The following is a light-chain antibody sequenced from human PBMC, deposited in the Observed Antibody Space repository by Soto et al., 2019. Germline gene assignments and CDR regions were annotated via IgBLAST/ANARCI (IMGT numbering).Light chain of an antibody. CDR2: GAS. J-gene: IGKJ4*01. CDR3: QQYVSSPLT. V-gene: IGKV3-20*01. CDR1: QSVGNNY. Sequence: EIVLTQSPGTLSLSPGESATLSCRASQSVGNNYLAWYQQKPGQAPRLLIYGASSRATGIPDRFRGSGSVTDFPLTISRLEPKDFAVYYCQQYVSSPLTFGGGTKVEIK.